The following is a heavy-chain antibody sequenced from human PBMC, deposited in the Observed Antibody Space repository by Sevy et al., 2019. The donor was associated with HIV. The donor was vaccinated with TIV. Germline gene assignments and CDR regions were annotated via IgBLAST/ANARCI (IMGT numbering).Heavy chain of an antibody. CDR2: IIPIFGTA. V-gene: IGHV1-69*13. CDR3: ARIRVGKDYYDSSGYYPYYYYGMDV. J-gene: IGHJ6*02. CDR1: GGTFSSYA. D-gene: IGHD3-22*01. Sequence: ASVKVSCKASGGTFSSYAISWVRQAPGQGLEWMGGIIPIFGTANYAQKFQGRVTITADESTSTAYMELSSLGSEDTAVYYCARIRVGKDYYDSSGYYPYYYYGMDVWGQGTTVTVSS.